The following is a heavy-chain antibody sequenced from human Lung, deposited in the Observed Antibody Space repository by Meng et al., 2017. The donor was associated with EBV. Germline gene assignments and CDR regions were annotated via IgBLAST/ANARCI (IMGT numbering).Heavy chain of an antibody. CDR1: GGSIIIGNW. V-gene: IGHV4-4*02. Sequence: VPLQGSGPDMVNPSGALSLACAVSGGSIIIGNWWSWVRQSPGKGLEWIGEIHHSGRTNYNPSLRSRITMSLDKPKNQFSLKLSSVTAADTAVYYCARDSDSAYSLGYWGQGTLVTVSS. D-gene: IGHD2-21*01. CDR2: IHHSGRT. J-gene: IGHJ4*02. CDR3: ARDSDSAYSLGY.